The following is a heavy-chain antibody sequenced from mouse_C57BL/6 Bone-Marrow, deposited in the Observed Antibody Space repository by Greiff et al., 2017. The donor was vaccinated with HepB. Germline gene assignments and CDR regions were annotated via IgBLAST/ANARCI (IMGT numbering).Heavy chain of an antibody. V-gene: IGHV1-47*01. D-gene: IGHD1-1*01. CDR2: FHPYNDDT. CDR1: GYTFTTYP. CDR3: ARNYGSDYAMDY. Sequence: VQLQQSGADLVKPGASVKMSCKASGYTFTTYPIEWMKQNHGKSLEWIGNFHPYNDDTKYNEKFKGTATLTVEKSSSTVYLELSRLTSDDAAVYYCARNYGSDYAMDYWGQGTSVTVSS. J-gene: IGHJ4*01.